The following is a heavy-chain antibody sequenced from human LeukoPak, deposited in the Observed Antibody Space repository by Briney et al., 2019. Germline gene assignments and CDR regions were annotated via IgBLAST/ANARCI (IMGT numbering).Heavy chain of an antibody. J-gene: IGHJ4*02. Sequence: GGSLRLSCAASGFTFSSHWMHWVRQAPGKGPVWVARINTDGSSLNYADSVKGRFTISRDNAKNTLYLQMNSLGAEDTAVYYCARRINYYDSSGYYYVRYFDSWGQGTLVAVSS. D-gene: IGHD3-22*01. V-gene: IGHV3-74*01. CDR3: ARRINYYDSSGYYYVRYFDS. CDR2: INTDGSSL. CDR1: GFTFSSHW.